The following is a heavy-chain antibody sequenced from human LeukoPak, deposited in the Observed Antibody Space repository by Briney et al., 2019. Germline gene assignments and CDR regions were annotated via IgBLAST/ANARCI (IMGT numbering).Heavy chain of an antibody. CDR2: ISYDGSNK. J-gene: IGHJ4*02. CDR1: GFTFSSYG. Sequence: GGSLRLSCAASGFTFSSYGMHWVRQAPGKGLEWVAVISYDGSNKYYADSVKGRFTISRDNSKNTLYLQMNSLRAEDTAVYYCARVDYGDYGFDYWGQGTLVTVSS. V-gene: IGHV3-30*03. CDR3: ARVDYGDYGFDY. D-gene: IGHD4-17*01.